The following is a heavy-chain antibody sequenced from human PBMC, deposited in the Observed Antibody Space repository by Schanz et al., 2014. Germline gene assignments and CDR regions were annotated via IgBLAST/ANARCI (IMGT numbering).Heavy chain of an antibody. J-gene: IGHJ4*02. D-gene: IGHD6-13*01. V-gene: IGHV1-46*02. CDR2: INPYDDTI. CDR3: ARDGEAAADCDY. CDR1: GYTLKDHA. Sequence: QVQLVQSGPEVKKPGASVKVSCQASGYTLKDHAMHWVRQAPGQGLEWMGLINPYDDTIDYAKKFQGRFTMTRDTSTTTVYMELSSLRSDDTAMYYCARDGEAAADCDYWGQGTLVTVSS.